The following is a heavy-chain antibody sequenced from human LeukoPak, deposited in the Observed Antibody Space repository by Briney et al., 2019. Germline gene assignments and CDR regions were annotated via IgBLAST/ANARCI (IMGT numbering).Heavy chain of an antibody. V-gene: IGHV3-21*01. Sequence: PGGSLRLSYAASGFTFSSHSMNWVRQAPGKGLEWVSSISSSSSYIYYADSVKGRFTISRDNAKNSLYLQMNSLRAEDTAVYYCARDSVVVPAALGYWGQGTLVTVSS. J-gene: IGHJ4*02. D-gene: IGHD2-2*01. CDR1: GFTFSSHS. CDR3: ARDSVVVPAALGY. CDR2: ISSSSSYI.